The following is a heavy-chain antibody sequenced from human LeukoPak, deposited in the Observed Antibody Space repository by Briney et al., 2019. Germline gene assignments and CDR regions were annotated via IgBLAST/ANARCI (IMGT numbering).Heavy chain of an antibody. CDR1: GFTFSSYW. Sequence: PGGSLRLSCAASGFTFSSYWMSWVRQAPGKGLEWVANIKQDGSEKYYVDSVEGRFTISRDNAKNSLYLQMNSLRAEDTAVYYCASSFYSYGSYYFDYWGQGTLVTVSS. CDR3: ASSFYSYGSYYFDY. D-gene: IGHD5-18*01. V-gene: IGHV3-7*01. J-gene: IGHJ4*02. CDR2: IKQDGSEK.